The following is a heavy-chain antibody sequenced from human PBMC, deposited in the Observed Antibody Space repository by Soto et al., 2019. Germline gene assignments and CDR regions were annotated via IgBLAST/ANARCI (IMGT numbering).Heavy chain of an antibody. V-gene: IGHV1-69*01. Sequence: QVRLVQSGAEVKKPGSSVKVSCKASGGTFTSFAISWVRQAPGKGLEWMGEIIPLFGTTNYAQKFQVRVTITEDESTTKAYLELSSLKSEDSAMYYCARETTTVTRDYFYYGMDVWGQGTTVTVSS. D-gene: IGHD4-17*01. CDR1: GGTFTSFA. CDR3: ARETTTVTRDYFYYGMDV. CDR2: IIPLFGTT. J-gene: IGHJ6*02.